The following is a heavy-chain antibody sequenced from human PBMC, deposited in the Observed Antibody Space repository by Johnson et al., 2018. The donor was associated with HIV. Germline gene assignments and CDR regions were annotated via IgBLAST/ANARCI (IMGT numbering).Heavy chain of an antibody. Sequence: VQLVESGGGLVQPGGSLRLSCAASGFTFSTYWMSWVRQVPGKGLEWVANIKQDGSEKYYVDSVKGRFTISRDNVKNLLYLQMNSLRAEDTAVYYCARALTTDAFDIWGQGTMVTVSS. D-gene: IGHD4-17*01. CDR1: GFTFSTYW. J-gene: IGHJ3*02. CDR2: IKQDGSEK. CDR3: ARALTTDAFDI. V-gene: IGHV3-7*01.